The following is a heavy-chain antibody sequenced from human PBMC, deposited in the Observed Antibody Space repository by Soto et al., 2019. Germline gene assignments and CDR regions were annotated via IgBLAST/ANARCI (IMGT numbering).Heavy chain of an antibody. J-gene: IGHJ5*02. CDR3: AGTLLNCFDP. Sequence: TLETLSLTCTVSGGSISSSSYCWGMFRQPPGKGLEWIGSIYYSGSTYYNPSLKSRVTISVDTSKNQFSLKLSSVTAADTAVYYCAGTLLNCFDPWGQGTLVTVSS. D-gene: IGHD3-10*01. CDR2: IYYSGST. CDR1: GGSISSSSYC. V-gene: IGHV4-39*01.